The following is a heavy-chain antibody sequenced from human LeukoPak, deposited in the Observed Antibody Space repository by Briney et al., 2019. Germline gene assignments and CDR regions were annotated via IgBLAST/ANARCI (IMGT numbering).Heavy chain of an antibody. CDR2: ISTSGST. CDR3: ARTRYYYNSRSYGAPYYFDY. V-gene: IGHV4-4*07. CDR1: GGSISSYY. J-gene: IGHJ4*02. D-gene: IGHD3-10*01. Sequence: SETLPLTCTVSGGSISSYYWSWIRQPAGKGLESIGHISTSGSTNYNPSLKSRVTMSVDTSKNQFSLKLSSVTAADTAVYYCARTRYYYNSRSYGAPYYFDYWGQGTLVTVSS.